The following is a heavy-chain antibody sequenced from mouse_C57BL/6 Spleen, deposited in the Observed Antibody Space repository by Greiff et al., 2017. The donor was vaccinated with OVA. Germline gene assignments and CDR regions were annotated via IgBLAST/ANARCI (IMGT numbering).Heavy chain of an antibody. V-gene: IGHV1-26*01. CDR3: ARRTTVPSYYFDY. J-gene: IGHJ2*01. CDR1: GYTFTDYY. Sequence: VQLQQSGPELVKPGASVKISCKASGYTFTDYYMNWVKQSHGKSLEWIGDINPNNGGTSYNQKFKGKATLTVDKSSSTAYMELRSLTSEDSAVYYCARRTTVPSYYFDYWGQGTTLTVSS. CDR2: INPNNGGT. D-gene: IGHD1-1*01.